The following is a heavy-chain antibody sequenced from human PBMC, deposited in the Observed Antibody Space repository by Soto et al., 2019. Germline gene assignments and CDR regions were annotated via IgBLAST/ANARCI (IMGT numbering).Heavy chain of an antibody. Sequence: GGSLDSSLAPRDSPSVGTLLGGFPPAPEKGLEWVSMVFSDGNTHYADSVKDRFTISRDNSKNMLYLQMNSLRAEDTAVYYCASRRNPYGAYVYWGQGTLVTVSS. J-gene: IGHJ4*02. CDR2: VFSDGNT. D-gene: IGHD4-17*01. CDR3: ASRRNPYGAYVY. CDR1: DSPSVGTL. V-gene: IGHV3-66*01.